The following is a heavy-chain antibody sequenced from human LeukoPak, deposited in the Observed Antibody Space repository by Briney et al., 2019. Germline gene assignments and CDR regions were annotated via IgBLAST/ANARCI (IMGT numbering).Heavy chain of an antibody. V-gene: IGHV5-51*01. D-gene: IGHD6-13*01. J-gene: IGHJ4*02. CDR3: ARRGAAAGDPFDY. CDR2: IYPGDSDT. Sequence: GESLKISCKGSGYRFPSYWLGWVRQMPGKALEWMGIIYPGDSDTTYSPSFQGQVTISADRSISTAYPQWSSLKASDTAMYYCARRGAAAGDPFDYWGQGTLVTVSS. CDR1: GYRFPSYW.